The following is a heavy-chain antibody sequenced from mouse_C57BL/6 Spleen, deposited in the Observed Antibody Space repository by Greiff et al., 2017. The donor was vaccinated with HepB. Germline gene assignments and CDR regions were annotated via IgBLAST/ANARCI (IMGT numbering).Heavy chain of an antibody. J-gene: IGHJ3*01. D-gene: IGHD2-4*01. CDR1: GFSFNTYA. Sequence: EVKLVEPGGGLVQPKGSLKLSCAASGFSFNTYAMNWVRQAPGKGLEWVARIRSKSNNYATYYADSVKDRFTISRDDSESILYLQMNNLKTEDTAMYYCVGHDYDGFAYWGQGTLVTVSA. V-gene: IGHV10-1*01. CDR3: VGHDYDGFAY. CDR2: IRSKSNNYAT.